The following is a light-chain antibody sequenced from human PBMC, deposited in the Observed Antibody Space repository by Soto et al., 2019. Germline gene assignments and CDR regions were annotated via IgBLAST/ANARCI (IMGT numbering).Light chain of an antibody. CDR2: DAS. J-gene: IGKJ1*01. CDR1: QSVRRY. Sequence: EIVLTQSPDTLSLSPGERATLSCRASQSVRRYLAWYQQKPGQAPRLLIYDASRRVIGIPDRFSGSGSGTDFTLIISRLEPEDFAVYYCQQYGGSPGTFGQGTKVEF. CDR3: QQYGGSPGT. V-gene: IGKV3-20*01.